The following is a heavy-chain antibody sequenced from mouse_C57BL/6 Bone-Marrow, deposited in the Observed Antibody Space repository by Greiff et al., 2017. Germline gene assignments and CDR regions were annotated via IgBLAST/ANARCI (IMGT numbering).Heavy chain of an antibody. Sequence: VHVKQSGPELVKPGASVKIPCKASGYTFTDYNMDWVKQSHGKSLEWIGDINPNNGGTIYNQKLKGKATLTVDKSSSTSYMELRSLTSEDTAGYYCARSDYYGSSYGAYWGQGTLVTVSA. CDR3: ARSDYYGSSYGAY. J-gene: IGHJ3*01. CDR1: GYTFTDYN. CDR2: INPNNGGT. V-gene: IGHV1-18*01. D-gene: IGHD1-1*01.